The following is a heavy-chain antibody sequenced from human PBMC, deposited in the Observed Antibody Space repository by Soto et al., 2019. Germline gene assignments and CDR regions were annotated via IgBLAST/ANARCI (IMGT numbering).Heavy chain of an antibody. Sequence: EVQLVDSGGGLVQPGGSLRLSCAASGFTFSSYTMNWVRQAPGKGLEWISYISSSSRTIYYADSVKGRFTISRDNAQNSLYLQMTSLRDEDTAVYYCARVLTRALDYWGQGTLVTVSS. CDR1: GFTFSSYT. CDR3: ARVLTRALDY. J-gene: IGHJ4*02. D-gene: IGHD3-10*01. V-gene: IGHV3-48*02. CDR2: ISSSSRTI.